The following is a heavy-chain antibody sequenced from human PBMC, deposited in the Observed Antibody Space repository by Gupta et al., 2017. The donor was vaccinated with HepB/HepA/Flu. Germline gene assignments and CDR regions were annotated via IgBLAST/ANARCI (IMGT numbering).Heavy chain of an antibody. CDR1: GYTFTTYH. Sequence: QVQLVQSGAEVKQTGASVKVSCKTSGYTFTTYHIHWVRQAPGEGFEWMGWINPNSGGTHYAQKFQDWATMTRDTSISTAYMELRSLTSDDTAVYYCARAVNGDVAWDYWGQGTLVTVSS. J-gene: IGHJ4*02. D-gene: IGHD7-27*01. CDR2: INPNSGGT. CDR3: ARAVNGDVAWDY. V-gene: IGHV1-2*04.